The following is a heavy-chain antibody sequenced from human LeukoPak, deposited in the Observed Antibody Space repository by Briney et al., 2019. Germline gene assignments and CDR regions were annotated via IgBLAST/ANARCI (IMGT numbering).Heavy chain of an antibody. CDR1: GFTFSSYS. CDR3: TRDGSVIFGVVTHDY. V-gene: IGHV3-49*04. Sequence: GGSLRLSCAASGFTFSSYSMNWVRQAPGKGLEWVGFIRSKAYGGTTEYAASVKGRFTISRDDSKSIAYLQMNSLKTEDTAVYYCTRDGSVIFGVVTHDYWGQGTLVTVSS. D-gene: IGHD3-3*01. CDR2: IRSKAYGGTT. J-gene: IGHJ4*02.